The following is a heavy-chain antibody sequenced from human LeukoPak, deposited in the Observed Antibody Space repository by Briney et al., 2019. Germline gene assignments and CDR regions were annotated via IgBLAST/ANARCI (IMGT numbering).Heavy chain of an antibody. J-gene: IGHJ6*02. CDR3: ARSEGLWFGELFGKTIYYYYYGMDV. V-gene: IGHV7-4-1*01. D-gene: IGHD3-10*01. CDR2: ISTNTGNP. Sequence: GASVKVSCKASGYTFTSYAMNWVRQAPGQGPEWMGWISTNTGNPTYAQGFTGRFVFSLDTSVSTAYLQICSLKAEDTAVYYCARSEGLWFGELFGKTIYYYYYGMDVWGQGTTVTVSS. CDR1: GYTFTSYA.